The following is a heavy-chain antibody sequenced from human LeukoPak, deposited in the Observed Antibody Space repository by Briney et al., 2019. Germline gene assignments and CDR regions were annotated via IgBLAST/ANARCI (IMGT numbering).Heavy chain of an antibody. CDR1: GGSISSGGYY. CDR3: SREAGIATAIVWFDP. D-gene: IGHD6-13*01. V-gene: IGHV4-31*03. J-gene: IGHJ5*02. CDR2: IYYSGST. Sequence: PSETLSLTCTVSGGSISSGGYYWSWLRQHPGKGPEWIGYIYYSGSTYYNPSLKSRVTISVDTSKNQFSLKLSSVTAADTAVYYCSREAGIATAIVWFDPWGQGTLVTVSS.